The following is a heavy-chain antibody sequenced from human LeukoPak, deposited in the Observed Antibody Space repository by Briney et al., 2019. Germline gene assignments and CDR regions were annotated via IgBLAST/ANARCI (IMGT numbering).Heavy chain of an antibody. J-gene: IGHJ5*02. CDR2: IRSETDGGTT. D-gene: IGHD1-14*01. CDR3: SQPYRSDP. V-gene: IGHV3-15*01. Sequence: GGSLRLSCAASGLTLSSAWMHWVRQAPGKGLEWIGLIRSETDGGTTDYASPVRGRFTISRDASKNTLYLQMNSLKIDDTAVYYCSQPYRSDPWGQGTLVTVSS. CDR1: GLTLSSAW.